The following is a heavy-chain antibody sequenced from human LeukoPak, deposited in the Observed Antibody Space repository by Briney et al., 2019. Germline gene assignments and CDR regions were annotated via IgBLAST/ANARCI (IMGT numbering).Heavy chain of an antibody. J-gene: IGHJ4*02. Sequence: GGSLRLSCAASGFTFKHAWMSWVRQAPGKGLEWVGRIKSKSDGGATDYAAPVKGRFTISRDDSKNTLSLQMNSLETEDTAVYYCTTQRSRITMVRGVIRSDHWGQGTLVTVSS. D-gene: IGHD3-10*01. V-gene: IGHV3-15*01. CDR1: GFTFKHAW. CDR3: TTQRSRITMVRGVIRSDH. CDR2: IKSKSDGGAT.